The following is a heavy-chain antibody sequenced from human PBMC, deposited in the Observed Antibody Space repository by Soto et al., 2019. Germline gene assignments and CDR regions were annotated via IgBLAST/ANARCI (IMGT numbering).Heavy chain of an antibody. J-gene: IGHJ4*02. CDR1: GGSISSYY. D-gene: IGHD6-19*01. Sequence: QVQLQESGPGLVKPSETLSLTCTVSGGSISSYYWSWIRQPPGKGLEWIGYIYYSGSTNYNPSLNRRVTITVHTSKNQFSRKLSSVTAADTAVYYCTTLWGWYADYWGQETLITVSS. CDR3: TTLWGWYADY. V-gene: IGHV4-59*08. CDR2: IYYSGST.